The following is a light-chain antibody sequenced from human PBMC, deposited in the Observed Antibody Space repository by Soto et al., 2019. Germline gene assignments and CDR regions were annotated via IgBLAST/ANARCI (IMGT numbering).Light chain of an antibody. CDR1: QNINNW. Sequence: DIQMTQSPSTLSASVGDRVTITCRASQNINNWLAWYQQKPGKAPKLLIYAASSLESGVPSRFSGSRSGTEFTLTNSSLQPDDCATYYCQHYESNPWTFGQGTKVELK. CDR3: QHYESNPWT. CDR2: AAS. V-gene: IGKV1-5*01. J-gene: IGKJ1*01.